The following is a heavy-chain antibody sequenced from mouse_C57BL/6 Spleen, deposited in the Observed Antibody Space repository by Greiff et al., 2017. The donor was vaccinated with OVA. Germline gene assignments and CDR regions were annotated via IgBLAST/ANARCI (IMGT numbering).Heavy chain of an antibody. V-gene: IGHV1-74*01. D-gene: IGHD2-4*01. CDR3: VIWDDYDPYYFDY. CDR1: GYTFTSYW. CDR2: IHPSDSDT. Sequence: QVQLQQPGAELVKSGASVKVSCKASGYTFTSYWMHWVKQRPDQGLEWIGRIHPSDSDTNYNQKFKGKATWTVDKSSSTAYMQLSSLTSEDSAVYYCVIWDDYDPYYFDYWGQGTTLTVSS. J-gene: IGHJ2*01.